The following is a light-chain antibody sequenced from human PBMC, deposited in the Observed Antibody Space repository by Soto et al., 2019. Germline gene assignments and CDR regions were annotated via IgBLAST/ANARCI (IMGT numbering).Light chain of an antibody. CDR1: SSDVGGYNY. CDR2: EVS. CDR3: SAYTSSSTIYV. Sequence: QSVLTQPASVSGSPGQSITISCTGTSSDVGGYNYVSWYQQYPGKAPKLMIYEVSNRPSGVSNRFSGSKSGNTASLTISGLKAEDEADYYCSAYTSSSTIYVFAEGTKATVL. J-gene: IGLJ1*01. V-gene: IGLV2-14*01.